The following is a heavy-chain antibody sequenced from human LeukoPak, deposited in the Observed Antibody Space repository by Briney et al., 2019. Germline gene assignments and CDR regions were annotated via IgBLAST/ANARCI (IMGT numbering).Heavy chain of an antibody. V-gene: IGHV4-34*01. CDR2: INHSGST. J-gene: IGHJ6*02. CDR1: GGSFSGYY. CDR3: ARLPGSAYDGFYYYYGMDV. D-gene: IGHD3-3*01. Sequence: SETLFLTCAVYGGSFSGYYWSWIRQPPGKGLEWIGEINHSGSTNYNPSLKSRVTISVDRSKNQFSLKLSSVTAADTAVYYCARLPGSAYDGFYYYYGMDVWGQGTTVTVSS.